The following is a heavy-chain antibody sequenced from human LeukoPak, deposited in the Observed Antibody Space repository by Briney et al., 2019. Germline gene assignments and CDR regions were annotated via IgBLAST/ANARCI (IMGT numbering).Heavy chain of an antibody. Sequence: GESLKISCKGSGYSFTSYWIGWVRQMPGKGLEWMGIIYPGDSDTRYSPSFQGQVTISADKSISTAYLQWSSLKASDTAMYYCARPSGSSARGGRPIWDAFDIWGQGTMVTVSS. CDR2: IYPGDSDT. D-gene: IGHD1-26*01. CDR3: ARPSGSSARGGRPIWDAFDI. V-gene: IGHV5-51*01. CDR1: GYSFTSYW. J-gene: IGHJ3*02.